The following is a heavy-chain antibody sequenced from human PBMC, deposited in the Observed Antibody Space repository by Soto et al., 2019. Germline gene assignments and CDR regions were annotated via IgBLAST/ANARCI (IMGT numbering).Heavy chain of an antibody. V-gene: IGHV1-8*01. CDR3: ARGGVSRGAFDI. D-gene: IGHD3-10*01. CDR1: GYTFTSYD. Sequence: QVQLVQSGAEVKKPGASVKVSCKASGYTFTSYDINWVRQAAGQGLEWLGWMNPSSGNKAYAQNFQGRVTMTRNTSISTAYLELTSLTSEDTAAYYCARGGVSRGAFDIWGRGTLVTVTS. J-gene: IGHJ3*02. CDR2: MNPSSGNK.